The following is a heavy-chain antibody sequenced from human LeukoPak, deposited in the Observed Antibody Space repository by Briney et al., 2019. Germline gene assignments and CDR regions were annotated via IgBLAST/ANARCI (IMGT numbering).Heavy chain of an antibody. J-gene: IGHJ4*02. Sequence: PSETLSLTCAVYGGSFSGYYWSWIRQPPGKGLEWIGEIKRSGSTNYNPSLKSRVTISVDTSKNQFSLKLCSVTAADTAVYYCARGRGDIVVVPAANPFDYWGQGTLVTVSS. CDR3: ARGRGDIVVVPAANPFDY. CDR1: GGSFSGYY. D-gene: IGHD2-2*01. CDR2: IKRSGST. V-gene: IGHV4-34*01.